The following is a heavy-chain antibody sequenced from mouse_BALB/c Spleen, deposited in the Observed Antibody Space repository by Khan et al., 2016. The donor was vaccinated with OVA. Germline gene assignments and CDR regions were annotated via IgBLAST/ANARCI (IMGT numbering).Heavy chain of an antibody. Sequence: QVQLKESGAELARPGASVKMSCKASGYTFTSYTIHWIKKRPGQGLEWIGYINPSNGYTNYTKNFKDKATLTTDKSSTTAYLQLSSLTSDDSAVYNCVRDGDYHRDDGSMAYWGQGTLVTVSA. CDR3: VRDGDYHRDDGSMAY. J-gene: IGHJ3*01. CDR2: INPSNGYT. CDR1: GYTFTSYT. V-gene: IGHV1-4*01. D-gene: IGHD2-14*01.